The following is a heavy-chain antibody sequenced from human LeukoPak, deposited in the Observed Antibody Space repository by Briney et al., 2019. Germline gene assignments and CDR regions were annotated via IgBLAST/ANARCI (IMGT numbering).Heavy chain of an antibody. V-gene: IGHV1-69*13. CDR1: GYTFTSYG. D-gene: IGHD3-22*01. CDR3: ARLAVPYYYDSSGYLHY. CDR2: IIPIFGTA. J-gene: IGHJ4*02. Sequence: SVKVSCKASGYTFTSYGISWVRQAPGQGLEWMGGIIPIFGTANYAQKFQGRVTITADESTSTAYMELSSLRSEDTAVYYCARLAVPYYYDSSGYLHYWGQGTLVTVSS.